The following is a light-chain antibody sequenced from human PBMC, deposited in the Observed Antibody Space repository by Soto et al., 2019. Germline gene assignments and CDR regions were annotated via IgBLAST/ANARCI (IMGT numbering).Light chain of an antibody. Sequence: AIRMTQSPSSLSACTGDRVTITCRASQGISSYLAWHQQKPGKAPKLLIYAASTLQSGVPSRFSGSGSGTDFTLTISCLQSEDFATYYCQQYYSYPFTFGPGTKADIK. CDR3: QQYYSYPFT. J-gene: IGKJ3*01. CDR2: AAS. V-gene: IGKV1-8*01. CDR1: QGISSY.